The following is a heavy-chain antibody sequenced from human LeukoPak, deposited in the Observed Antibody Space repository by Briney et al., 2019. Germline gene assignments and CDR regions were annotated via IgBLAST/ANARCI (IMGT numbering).Heavy chain of an antibody. CDR3: ARRRDSGSLQHFDY. CDR1: GFTFSSYA. V-gene: IGHV3-48*03. D-gene: IGHD1-26*01. J-gene: IGHJ4*02. Sequence: HTGGSLRLSCAASGFTFSSYAMSWVRQAPGKGLEWVSAISSSGTTIYYADSVKGRFTISRDNAKNSLYLQMNSLRAEDTAVYYCARRRDSGSLQHFDYWGQGTLVTVSS. CDR2: ISSSGTTI.